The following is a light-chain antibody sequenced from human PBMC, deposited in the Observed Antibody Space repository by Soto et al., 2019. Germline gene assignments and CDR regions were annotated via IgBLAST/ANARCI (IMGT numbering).Light chain of an antibody. CDR1: SSDVGGYNY. CDR2: EVS. J-gene: IGLJ1*01. CDR3: SSYTSSTTYV. Sequence: QSALTQPASVSGSPGQSITISCTGTSSDVGGYNYVSWYQHHPGKAPKVMIYEVSNRPSGVSNHFSGSKSGNTASLTISGLQAEDEADYYCSSYTSSTTYVFGTGTKLTVL. V-gene: IGLV2-14*01.